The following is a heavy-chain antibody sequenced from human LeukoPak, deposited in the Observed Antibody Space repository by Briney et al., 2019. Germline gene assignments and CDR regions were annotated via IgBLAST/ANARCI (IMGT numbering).Heavy chain of an antibody. CDR3: ARGILGYCGGGSCYGYFDY. J-gene: IGHJ4*02. CDR1: GGSISSSSYY. D-gene: IGHD2-15*01. CDR2: IYYSGST. V-gene: IGHV4-39*07. Sequence: SETLSLTCTVSGGSISSSSYYWGRIRQPPGKGLEWIGSIYYSGSTYYNPSLKSRVTISVDTSKNQFSLKLSSVTAADTAVYYCARGILGYCGGGSCYGYFDYWGRGTLVTVSS.